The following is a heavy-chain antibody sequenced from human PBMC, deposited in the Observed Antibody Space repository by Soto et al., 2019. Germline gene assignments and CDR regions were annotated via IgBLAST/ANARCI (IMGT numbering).Heavy chain of an antibody. J-gene: IGHJ6*02. D-gene: IGHD3-3*01. CDR3: AKDIAYYDFWSGYSGYYYGMDV. V-gene: IGHV3-30*18. CDR1: GFTFSSYG. CDR2: ISYDGSNK. Sequence: VQLVESGGGVVQPGRSLRLSCAASGFTFSSYGMHWVRQAPGKGLEWVAVISYDGSNKYYADSVKGRFTISRDNSKNTLYLQMNSLRAEDTAVYYCAKDIAYYDFWSGYSGYYYGMDVWGQGTTVTVSS.